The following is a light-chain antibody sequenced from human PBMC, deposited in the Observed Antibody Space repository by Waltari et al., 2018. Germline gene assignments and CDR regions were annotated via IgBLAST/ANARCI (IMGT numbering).Light chain of an antibody. J-gene: IGLJ2*01. V-gene: IGLV3-9*01. CDR1: NIGRKK. CDR3: QVWDSSVV. Sequence: SYELTQPLSVSVALGQTARITCGGNNIGRKKVHWNQQKPGQAPVLVIYRDSNRPSGIPERFSGSNSGNTATLTISRAQAGDEADYYCQVWDSSVVFGGGTKLTVL. CDR2: RDS.